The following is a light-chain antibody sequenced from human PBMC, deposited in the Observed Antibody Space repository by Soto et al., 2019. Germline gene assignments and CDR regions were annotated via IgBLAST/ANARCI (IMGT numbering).Light chain of an antibody. J-gene: IGLJ1*01. CDR3: SSYTSSNTLVV. CDR2: EVS. CDR1: SSDVGGYNY. V-gene: IGLV2-14*01. Sequence: QSVLTQPASVSGSPGQSITISCTGTSSDVGGYNYVSWYQQHPGKAPKLMIYEVSNRPSGVSNRFSGSKSGNTASLTISGLQAEDGADYYCSSYTSSNTLVVFGTGTKVTVL.